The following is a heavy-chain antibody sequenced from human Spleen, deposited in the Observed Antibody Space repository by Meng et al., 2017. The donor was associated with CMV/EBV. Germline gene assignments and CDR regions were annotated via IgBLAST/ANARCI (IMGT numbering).Heavy chain of an antibody. CDR3: ARDDVDIVIIPPASYGMDV. CDR2: IIPTLGVT. D-gene: IGHD2-2*03. CDR1: GDTFSNYA. V-gene: IGHV1-69*10. Sequence: SVKVSCKASGDTFSNYAISWVRQAPGQGLEWMGGIIPTLGVTNYAQRFQGRLTITADKSTSTAYMALSSLRSEDTAVYHCARDDVDIVIIPPASYGMDVWGLGTTVTVSS. J-gene: IGHJ6*02.